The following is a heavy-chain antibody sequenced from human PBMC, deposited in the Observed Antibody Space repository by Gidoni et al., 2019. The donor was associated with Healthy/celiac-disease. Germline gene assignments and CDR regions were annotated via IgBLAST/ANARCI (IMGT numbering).Heavy chain of an antibody. Sequence: EVQLLESGGGLVQPGGSLRLSCAASGFTFSSYARRWVRQAQGKGLEWVSTFSGSDGTTYYADSVKGRFTISRDNSKSTLYLQMNSLRAEDTAVYYCAKATVVPAATYYYYGMDVWGQGTTVTVSS. D-gene: IGHD2-2*01. V-gene: IGHV3-23*01. CDR2: FSGSDGTT. CDR1: GFTFSSYA. J-gene: IGHJ6*02. CDR3: AKATVVPAATYYYYGMDV.